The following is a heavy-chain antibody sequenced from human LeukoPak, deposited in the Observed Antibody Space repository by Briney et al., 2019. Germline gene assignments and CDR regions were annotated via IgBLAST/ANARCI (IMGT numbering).Heavy chain of an antibody. CDR3: ARHLYSGSSCPDDFDI. D-gene: IGHD2-15*01. V-gene: IGHV4-39*01. CDR2: MYYNGNT. CDR1: GGSIISSHYY. J-gene: IGHJ4*02. Sequence: SETLSLTYTVSGGSIISSHYYWGWIRQAPGKGLEWIGSMYYNGNTCYNPSLKSRVTISLDASKYQFSLRFSSVAAADTAVYYCARHLYSGSSCPDDFDIWGQGTLVTVAS.